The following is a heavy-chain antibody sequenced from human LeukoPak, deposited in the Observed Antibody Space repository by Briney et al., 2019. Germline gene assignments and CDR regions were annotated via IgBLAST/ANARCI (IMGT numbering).Heavy chain of an antibody. D-gene: IGHD3-10*01. CDR1: GGSISSGSYY. CDR3: ARAVGGDGSGSL. CDR2: IYTSGST. J-gene: IGHJ4*02. Sequence: PSETLSLTCTVSGGSISSGSYYWSWIRQPAGKGLEWIGRIYTSGSTNYNPSLKSRVTISVDTSKNQFSLRLSSVTAADTAVYYCARAVGGDGSGSLWGPGTLVTVSS. V-gene: IGHV4-61*02.